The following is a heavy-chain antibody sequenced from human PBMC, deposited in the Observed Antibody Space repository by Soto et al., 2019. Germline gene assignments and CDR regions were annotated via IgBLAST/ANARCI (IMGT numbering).Heavy chain of an antibody. CDR2: VSATAGTT. CDR3: AKDRLAGGFDY. V-gene: IGHV3-23*01. D-gene: IGHD3-16*01. Sequence: GGFLRLSCAASGVTFSRYAMSWVRQAPGKGLEWVSLVSATAGTTYYTDSVKGRFTISRDNSRNTVYLQMNSLRADDTAVYYCAKDRLAGGFDYWGQGTLVTVSS. CDR1: GVTFSRYA. J-gene: IGHJ4*02.